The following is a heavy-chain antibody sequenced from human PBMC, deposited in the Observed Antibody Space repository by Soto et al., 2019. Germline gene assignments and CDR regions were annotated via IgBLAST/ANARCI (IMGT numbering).Heavy chain of an antibody. D-gene: IGHD2-2*01. CDR2: ISAYNGNT. Sequence: ASVKVSCKASGYTFTSYGISWVRQAPGQGLEWMGWISAYNGNTHYAQDFQGRVTMTTDTSTSTAYMELRSLRSDDTAVYYCARDPREDIVVFYYYYYGMDVWGQGTTVTVSS. CDR3: ARDPREDIVVFYYYYYGMDV. J-gene: IGHJ6*02. V-gene: IGHV1-18*04. CDR1: GYTFTSYG.